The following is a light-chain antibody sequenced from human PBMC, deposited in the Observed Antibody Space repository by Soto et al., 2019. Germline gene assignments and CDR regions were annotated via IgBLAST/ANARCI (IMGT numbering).Light chain of an antibody. CDR3: NSYTGTNTVI. CDR1: SSDVGANNY. Sequence: QSVLTQPASVSGSPGQSITIPCTGTSSDVGANNYASWYQQHPGKAPKLIIYDVNNRPSGVSDRFSGSKSGDTASLTISGLQAEDEADYYCNSYTGTNTVIFGGGTQLTVL. V-gene: IGLV2-14*01. J-gene: IGLJ2*01. CDR2: DVN.